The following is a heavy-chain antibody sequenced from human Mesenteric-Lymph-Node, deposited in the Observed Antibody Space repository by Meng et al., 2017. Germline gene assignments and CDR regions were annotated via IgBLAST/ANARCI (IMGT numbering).Heavy chain of an antibody. CDR2: AST. Sequence: QVQLQESGPGLVRHSETLSLICPVSGGSVSSAGYQWGWIRQPPGKGLEWIGYASTNYNPSLKSRVTISLDTSKNQFSLKLSSVTAADTAVYYCARDHWGSLDYWGQGILVPVSS. CDR1: GGSVSSAGYQ. CDR3: ARDHWGSLDY. J-gene: IGHJ4*02. D-gene: IGHD7-27*01. V-gene: IGHV4-61*08.